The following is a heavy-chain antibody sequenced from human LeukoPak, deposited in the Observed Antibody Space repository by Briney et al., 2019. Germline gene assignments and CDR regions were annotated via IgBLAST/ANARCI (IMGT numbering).Heavy chain of an antibody. D-gene: IGHD6-19*01. Sequence: SETLSLTCTVSGGSISSSRDFWGWIRQPPGKGLEWIGSIYYSGSTHYNPSLKSRVTISVDTSKNQFSLKLSSVTAADTAVYYCARQSYSSGWYWSYWGQGTLVTVSS. J-gene: IGHJ4*02. V-gene: IGHV4-39*01. CDR2: IYYSGST. CDR1: GGSISSSRDF. CDR3: ARQSYSSGWYWSY.